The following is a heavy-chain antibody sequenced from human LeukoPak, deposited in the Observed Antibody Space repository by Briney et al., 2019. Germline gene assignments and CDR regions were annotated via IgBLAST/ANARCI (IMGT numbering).Heavy chain of an antibody. Sequence: SETLSLTCTVSGGSISSGDYYWSWIRQPPGKVLEWIGYIYYSGSTYYNPSLKSRVTISVDTSKNQFSLKLSSVTAADTAVYYCARDQAEGELPSGMDVWGQGTTVTVSS. CDR2: IYYSGST. D-gene: IGHD3-10*01. J-gene: IGHJ6*02. V-gene: IGHV4-30-4*01. CDR1: GGSISSGDYY. CDR3: ARDQAEGELPSGMDV.